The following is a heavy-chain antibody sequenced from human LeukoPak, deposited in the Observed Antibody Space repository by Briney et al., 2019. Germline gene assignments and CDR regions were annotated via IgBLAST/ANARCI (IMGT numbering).Heavy chain of an antibody. CDR3: ARDPTTVTSLPYYFDD. J-gene: IGHJ4*02. V-gene: IGHV4-34*01. CDR2: INHSGAT. CDR1: GGSFIGYH. Sequence: NPSETLSLTCAVSGGSFIGYHWNWIRQLPGKGVEWIGEINHSGATNYNPSLKSRVTISVETSKNQFSLKLRSMTAADTAVYYCARDPTTVTSLPYYFDDWGQGTLVTVSS. D-gene: IGHD4-17*01.